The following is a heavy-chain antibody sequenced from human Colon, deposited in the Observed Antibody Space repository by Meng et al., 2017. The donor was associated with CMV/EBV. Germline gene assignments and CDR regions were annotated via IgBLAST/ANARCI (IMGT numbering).Heavy chain of an antibody. CDR2: ISSSGSTI. CDR3: AGIYDFWSGTTGFDY. Sequence: GGSLRLSCAASGFTFSSYEMNWVRQATGKGLEWVSYISSSGSTIYYADSVKGRFTISRDNAKNSLYLQMNSLRAEDTAVYYCAGIYDFWSGTTGFDYWGQGTLVTVSS. CDR1: GFTFSSYE. V-gene: IGHV3-48*03. D-gene: IGHD3-3*01. J-gene: IGHJ4*02.